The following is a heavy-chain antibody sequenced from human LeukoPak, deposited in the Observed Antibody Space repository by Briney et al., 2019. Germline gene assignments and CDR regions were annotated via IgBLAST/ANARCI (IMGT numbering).Heavy chain of an antibody. Sequence: GGSLRLSCAASGFTFSDYYMSWIRQAPGRGLEWVSYISNSGTTRYYADSVKGRFTISRDNAKNSLYLQMNSLRAEDTAVYYCARDQKGITVAATGWFDPSGQGTLVTVSS. J-gene: IGHJ5*02. D-gene: IGHD6-19*01. CDR1: GFTFSDYY. V-gene: IGHV3-11*01. CDR2: ISNSGTTR. CDR3: ARDQKGITVAATGWFDP.